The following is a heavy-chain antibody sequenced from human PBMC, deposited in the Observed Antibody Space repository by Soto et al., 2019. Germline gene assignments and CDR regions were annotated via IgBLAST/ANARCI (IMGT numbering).Heavy chain of an antibody. V-gene: IGHV4-59*01. CDR2: IYYSGST. CDR1: GGSISSYY. D-gene: IGHD2-2*01. CDR3: AREGCSSTTCYDY. Sequence: QVQLQESGPGLVKPSETLSLTCTVSGGSISSYYWSWIRQPPGKGLEWIGYIYYSGSTNYNLSLKSRVTISVDTSKNQFSLKLSSVTAADTAVYYCAREGCSSTTCYDYWRQGTLVTVSS. J-gene: IGHJ4*02.